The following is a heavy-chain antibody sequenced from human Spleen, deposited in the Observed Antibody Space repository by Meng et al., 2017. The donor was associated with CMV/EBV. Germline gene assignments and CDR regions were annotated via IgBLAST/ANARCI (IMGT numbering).Heavy chain of an antibody. D-gene: IGHD3-3*01. Sequence: SETLSLTCTVSGVSITIASYYWGWIRRPPGKGLEWIGSISYSGRTFYNPSLTSRVSISLDTSKNHFSLQLASVTAADTAVYYCARDGGDDFWSGYYIASGFDYWGQGTLVTVSS. CDR2: ISYSGRT. CDR1: GVSITIASYY. CDR3: ARDGGDDFWSGYYIASGFDY. V-gene: IGHV4-39*02. J-gene: IGHJ4*02.